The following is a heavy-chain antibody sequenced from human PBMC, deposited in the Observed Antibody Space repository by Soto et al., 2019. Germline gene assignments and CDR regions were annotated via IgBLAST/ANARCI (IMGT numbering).Heavy chain of an antibody. CDR2: IYYTGST. CDR3: ARVLSPIENSELFPPPVPGYYYGMDV. V-gene: IGHV4-59*01. Sequence: SETLSLTCSFSWVTIITYYWSWIRQPPWKGLECIVYIYYTGSTNYNPSLKSRVTISLDTSKNQFSLKLSSVTAADTAVYYCARVLSPIENSELFPPPVPGYYYGMDVWGQGTTVTVSS. CDR1: WVTIITYY. J-gene: IGHJ6*02. D-gene: IGHD3-10*01.